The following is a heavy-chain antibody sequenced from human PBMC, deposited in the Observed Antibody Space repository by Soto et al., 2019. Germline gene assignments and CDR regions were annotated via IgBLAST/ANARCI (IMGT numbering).Heavy chain of an antibody. Sequence: SETLSLTCTVSGGSISSSSYYWGWIRQPPGKGLEWIGSIYYSGSTYYNPSLKSRVTISVDTSKNQFSLKLSSVTAADTAVYYCARLRIAARLRLYYMDVWGKGTTVTVSS. V-gene: IGHV4-39*01. CDR1: GGSISSSSYY. D-gene: IGHD6-6*01. CDR3: ARLRIAARLRLYYMDV. CDR2: IYYSGST. J-gene: IGHJ6*03.